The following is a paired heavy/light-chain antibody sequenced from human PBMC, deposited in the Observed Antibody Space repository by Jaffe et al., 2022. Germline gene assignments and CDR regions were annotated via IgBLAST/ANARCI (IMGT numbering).Heavy chain of an antibody. CDR3: ARVLYSHTSAIDY. CDR2: IYNSGIT. V-gene: IGHV4-61*08. D-gene: IGHD2-15*01. CDR1: GGSVSSTGYS. Sequence: QVQLQESGPGLVRPSETLSLTCTVSGGSVSSTGYSWSWIRQPPGKGLEWIGYIYNSGITNYNPSLKSRVTISVDTSKNQFSLKLSSVTAADTAVYYCARVLYSHTSAIDYWGQGTLVTVSS. J-gene: IGHJ4*02.
Light chain of an antibody. Sequence: DIQMTQSPSSLSASVGDRVTITCRASQSISSYLNWYQWKPGKAPKLLIHAASSLQSGVPSRFSGSGSGTDFTLAISSLQPEDFATYYCQQTYSTPWTFGQGTKVEIK. CDR1: QSISSY. V-gene: IGKV1-39*01. CDR3: QQTYSTPWT. J-gene: IGKJ1*01. CDR2: AAS.